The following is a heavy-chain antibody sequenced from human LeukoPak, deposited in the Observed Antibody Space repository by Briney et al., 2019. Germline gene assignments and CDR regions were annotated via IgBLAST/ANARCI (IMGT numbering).Heavy chain of an antibody. CDR1: GGSISRYF. CDR3: ARAVTTVTTDWFDP. CDR2: IYYSGST. V-gene: IGHV4-59*01. Sequence: SETLSLTCTLSGGSISRYFWSSIRPPPPKGLEWIGYIYYSGSTNYNPSLKSRVTISVDTSKNQFSLKLSSVTAADTAVYYCARAVTTVTTDWFDPWGQGTLVTVSS. D-gene: IGHD4-17*01. J-gene: IGHJ5*02.